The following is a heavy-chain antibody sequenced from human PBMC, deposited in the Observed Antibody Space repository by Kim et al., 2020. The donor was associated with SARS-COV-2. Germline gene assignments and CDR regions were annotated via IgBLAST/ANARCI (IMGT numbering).Heavy chain of an antibody. Sequence: SETLSLTCTVSGGSISSGSYYWSWIRQPAGKGLEWIGRIYTSGSTNYNPSLKSRVTISVDTSKNQFSLKLSSVTAADTAVYYCARGGESRPSYIVVVPAALYYYYGMDVWGQGTTVTVSS. CDR3: ARGGESRPSYIVVVPAALYYYYGMDV. CDR1: GGSISSGSYY. D-gene: IGHD2-2*01. J-gene: IGHJ6*02. V-gene: IGHV4-61*02. CDR2: IYTSGST.